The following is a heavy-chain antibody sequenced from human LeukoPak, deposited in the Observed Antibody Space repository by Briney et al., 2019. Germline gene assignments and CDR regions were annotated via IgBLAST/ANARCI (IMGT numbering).Heavy chain of an antibody. D-gene: IGHD6-19*01. J-gene: IGHJ4*02. V-gene: IGHV6-1*01. Sequence: SQTLSLTCAISGDSVSSNSATWNWIRQSPSRGLEWLGRTYYMSKWNNDYAAAVKSRITINPDTSKNQFSLELNSVTPEDTAVYYCVRGWEYSSGWYYSDYWGQGTLVTVSS. CDR2: TYYMSKWNN. CDR3: VRGWEYSSGWYYSDY. CDR1: GDSVSSNSAT.